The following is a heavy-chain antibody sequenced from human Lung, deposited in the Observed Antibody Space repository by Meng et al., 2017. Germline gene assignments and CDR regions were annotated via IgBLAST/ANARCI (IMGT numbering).Heavy chain of an antibody. CDR3: ARGPTTMAHDFDY. CDR1: GGSFSDYY. V-gene: IGHV4-34*01. Sequence: QVQHKRWGACRCKPSETLALTCVVSGGSFSDYYWSWIRQPPGKGLEWIGEINHSGSTNYNPSLESRATISVDTSQNNLSLKLSSVTAADSAVYYCARGPTTMAHDFDYWGQGTLVTVSS. J-gene: IGHJ4*02. CDR2: INHSGST. D-gene: IGHD4-11*01.